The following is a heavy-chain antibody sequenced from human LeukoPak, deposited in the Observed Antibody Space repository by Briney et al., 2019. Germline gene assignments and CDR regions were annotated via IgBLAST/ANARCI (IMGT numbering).Heavy chain of an antibody. CDR3: ARATLRYRGFDL. D-gene: IGHD3-9*01. V-gene: IGHV4-59*01. J-gene: IGHJ2*01. Sequence: SETLSLTCAVYGGSFSSYYWSWIRQPPGKGLEWIGYIYYSGSTNYNPSLKSRVTISVDTSKNQFSLKLSSVTAADTAVYYCARATLRYRGFDLWGRGTLVTVSS. CDR1: GGSFSSYY. CDR2: IYYSGST.